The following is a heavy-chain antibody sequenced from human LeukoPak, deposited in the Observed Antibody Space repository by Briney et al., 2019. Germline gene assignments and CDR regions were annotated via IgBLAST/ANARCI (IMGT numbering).Heavy chain of an antibody. CDR3: VKGPRPDITVAHTVEN. V-gene: IGHV3-23*01. CDR1: GFIFSNYA. CDR2: ISSRGDST. J-gene: IGHJ4*02. D-gene: IGHD6-19*01. Sequence: GGSLILSCAASGFIFSNYAMSWVRQVPGRGLEWVSTISSRGDSTYVADSVKGRYTISRDNSKNSLYLQMNTVRAEDTAVYYCVKGPRPDITVAHTVENWGQGTLVTVSS.